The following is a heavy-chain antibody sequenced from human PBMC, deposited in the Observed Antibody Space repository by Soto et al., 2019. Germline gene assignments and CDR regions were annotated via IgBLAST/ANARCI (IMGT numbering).Heavy chain of an antibody. CDR3: AKDVGVYFFAY. Sequence: HPGGSLRLSCAASGFTFSSYGMHWVRQAPGKGLEWVAVISYDGSNKYYADSVKGRFTISRDNSKNTLYLQMNSLRAEDTAVYYCAKDVGVYFFAYWGQGTLVTVSS. CDR2: ISYDGSNK. V-gene: IGHV3-30*18. D-gene: IGHD2-15*01. CDR1: GFTFSSYG. J-gene: IGHJ4*02.